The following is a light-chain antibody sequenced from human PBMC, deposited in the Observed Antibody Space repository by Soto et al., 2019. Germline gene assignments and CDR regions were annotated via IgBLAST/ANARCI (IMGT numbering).Light chain of an antibody. CDR1: QSISSW. CDR3: QQYNSYSWT. V-gene: IGKV1-5*01. Sequence: DIQMTQSLSSLSASVGARVTITCRASQSISSWLAWYQQKPGKAPKLLIYDASSLESGVPSRFSGSGSGTEFTLTISSLQPDDFATYYCQQYNSYSWTFGQGTKVDIK. CDR2: DAS. J-gene: IGKJ1*01.